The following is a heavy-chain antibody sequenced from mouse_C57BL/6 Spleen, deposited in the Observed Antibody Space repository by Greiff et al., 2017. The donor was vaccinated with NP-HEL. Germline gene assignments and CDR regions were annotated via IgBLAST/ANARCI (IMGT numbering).Heavy chain of an antibody. V-gene: IGHV1-7*01. D-gene: IGHD2-4*01. CDR3: ARPHSDYDYAMDY. Sequence: VQLQQSGAELAKPGASVKLFCKASGYTFTSYWMHWVKQRPGQGLEWIGYINPSSGYTKYNQKFKDKATLTADKSSSTAYMQLSSLTYEDSAVYYCARPHSDYDYAMDYWGQGTSVTVSS. CDR1: GYTFTSYW. CDR2: INPSSGYT. J-gene: IGHJ4*01.